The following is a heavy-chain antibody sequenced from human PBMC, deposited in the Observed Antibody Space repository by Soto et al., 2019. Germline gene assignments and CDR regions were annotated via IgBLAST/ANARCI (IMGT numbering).Heavy chain of an antibody. CDR3: ARFGSAPYYYYGVDV. D-gene: IGHD3-10*01. V-gene: IGHV1-18*01. CDR2: VSGYNGNT. CDR1: GYIFTNYD. Sequence: QVQLVQSETEVKKPGASVKVSCKASGYIFTNYDITWVRQAPGQGLEWMGWVSGYNGNTKYAQKVQDGVTMTTDTSTSTVYMELRSLRSDDTAVYYCARFGSAPYYYYGVDVWGQGTTVFVSS. J-gene: IGHJ6*02.